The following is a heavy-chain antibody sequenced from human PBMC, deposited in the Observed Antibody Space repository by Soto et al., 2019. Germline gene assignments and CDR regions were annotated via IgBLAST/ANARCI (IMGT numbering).Heavy chain of an antibody. CDR1: GGSISSYY. D-gene: IGHD5-18*01. J-gene: IGHJ5*02. CDR3: ARTIQLGLGTNWFDP. V-gene: IGHV4-59*01. CDR2: IYYSGST. Sequence: PSETLSLTCTVSGGSISSYYRSWIRQPPGKGLEWIGYIYYSGSTNYNPSLKSRVTISVDTSKNQFSLKLNSVTAADPAVYYCARTIQLGLGTNWFDPGGQGTLVTV.